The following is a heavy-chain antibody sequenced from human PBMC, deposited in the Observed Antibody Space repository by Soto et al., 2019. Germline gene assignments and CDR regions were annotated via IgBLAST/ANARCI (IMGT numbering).Heavy chain of an antibody. V-gene: IGHV4-59*08. CDR1: GASITTYY. D-gene: IGHD7-27*01. CDR2: IYYSGHI. Sequence: QVQLQESGPGLVKPSETLSLTCNVSGASITTYYWSWIRQPPGKGLEWIGYIYYSGHINYNPSLKSRVTISVDTSKNQFSLKLSSVTAADTAVYYCARQGATNWGGFFVSWGLGTLVSVSS. CDR3: ARQGATNWGGFFVS. J-gene: IGHJ5*02.